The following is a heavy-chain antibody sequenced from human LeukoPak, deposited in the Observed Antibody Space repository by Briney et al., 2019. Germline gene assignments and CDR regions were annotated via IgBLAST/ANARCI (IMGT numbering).Heavy chain of an antibody. J-gene: IGHJ4*02. CDR2: INPNSGGT. Sequence: ASVKVSCKASGYTFTGYYMHWVRQAPGQGLEWMGWINPNSGGTNYAQKFQGWVTMTRDTSISTAYMELSRLRSDDTAVYYCARDRASHWWETKETAPEFDYWGQGTLVTVSS. V-gene: IGHV1-2*04. D-gene: IGHD2-8*02. CDR1: GYTFTGYY. CDR3: ARDRASHWWETKETAPEFDY.